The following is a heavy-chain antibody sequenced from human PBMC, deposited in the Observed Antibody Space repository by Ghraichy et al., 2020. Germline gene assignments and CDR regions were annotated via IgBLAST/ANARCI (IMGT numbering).Heavy chain of an antibody. CDR3: TRVRGDRVGD. V-gene: IGHV3-7*01. CDR2: IKKDGSEK. D-gene: IGHD3-16*01. J-gene: IGHJ4*02. Sequence: GGSLRLSCAASGFTFSNDWMGWVRQAPGQGLEWVANIKKDGSEKYYVDSVRGRFTISRDNAENSLYLQMNNLRDEDTSLYYCTRVRGDRVGDWGQGTLVTVSS. CDR1: GFTFSNDW.